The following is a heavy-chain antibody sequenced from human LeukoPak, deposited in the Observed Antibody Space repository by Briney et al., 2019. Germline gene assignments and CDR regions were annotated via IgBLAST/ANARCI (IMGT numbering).Heavy chain of an antibody. V-gene: IGHV1-69*06. CDR1: GGTFSSYA. CDR2: IIPIFGTA. D-gene: IGHD2-15*01. J-gene: IGHJ6*03. Sequence: ASVKVSCRASGGTFSSYAISWVRQAPGQGLEWMGGIIPIFGTANYAQKFQGRVTITADKSTSTAYMELSSLRYEDTAVYYCARGRGSSARLGYYYYYIDVWGKGTTVTASS. CDR3: ARGRGSSARLGYYYYYIDV.